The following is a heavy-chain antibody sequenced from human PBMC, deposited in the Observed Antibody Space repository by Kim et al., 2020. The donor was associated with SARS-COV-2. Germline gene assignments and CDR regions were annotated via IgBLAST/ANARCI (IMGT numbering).Heavy chain of an antibody. V-gene: IGHV4-39*01. CDR3: ARHWGAEQLHM. CDR2: IYYSGST. D-gene: IGHD1-26*01. CDR1: GGSISSNSVY. Sequence: SETLSLTCFVSGGSISSNSVYWGWLRQPPGKGLEWIGSIYYSGSTYYTPTLRSRDTISVETSNNQLSLKLTSVTAADTAGYYCARHWGAEQLHMWGQGTLVTVPT. J-gene: IGHJ4*02.